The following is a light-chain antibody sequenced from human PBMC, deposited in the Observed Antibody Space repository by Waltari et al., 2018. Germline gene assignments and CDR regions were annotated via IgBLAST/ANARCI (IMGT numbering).Light chain of an antibody. CDR1: QSVSRN. J-gene: IGKJ2*01. Sequence: EIVLKQSPATLSLSPGERATLSCRASQSVSRNLAWSQQKHGQAPRVLIYDASTRATGIPAMFSGSVSRTDFTLTISSLEPEDFAVYYCQLRSDWSYTFGQGTKVEI. CDR2: DAS. CDR3: QLRSDWSYT. V-gene: IGKV3-11*01.